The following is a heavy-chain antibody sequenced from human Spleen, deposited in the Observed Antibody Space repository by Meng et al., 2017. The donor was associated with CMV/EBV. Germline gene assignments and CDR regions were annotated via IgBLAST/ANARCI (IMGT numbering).Heavy chain of an antibody. J-gene: IGHJ4*02. CDR1: GFTFSTYS. D-gene: IGHD4-17*01. Sequence: GGSLRLSCAASGFTFSTYSMNWVRQAPGKGLEWVSSITSGSYIYYADSVRGRFTISRDNAKNSLHLQMNSLRAEDTGVYYCARDRYGDYGVDYWGQGTLVTVSS. V-gene: IGHV3-21*01. CDR3: ARDRYGDYGVDY. CDR2: ITSGSYI.